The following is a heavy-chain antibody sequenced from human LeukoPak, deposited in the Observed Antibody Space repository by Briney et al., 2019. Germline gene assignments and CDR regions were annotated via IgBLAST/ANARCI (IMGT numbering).Heavy chain of an antibody. CDR1: GFTFSRHG. Sequence: GGSLRLSCAASGFTFSRHGMHWVRQAPGKGLEWMAVIWYDGSNKYYADSVKGRFTISRDTSKNTLYLQMNSLRAEDTAVYYCAKEGGYSGCDLTYYFDYWGQGTLVTVSS. CDR3: AKEGGYSGCDLTYYFDY. CDR2: IWYDGSNK. V-gene: IGHV3-33*06. D-gene: IGHD5-12*01. J-gene: IGHJ4*02.